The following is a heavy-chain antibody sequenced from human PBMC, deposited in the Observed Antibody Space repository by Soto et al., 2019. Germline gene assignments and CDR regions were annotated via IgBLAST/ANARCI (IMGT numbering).Heavy chain of an antibody. CDR2: ISAYNGNT. V-gene: IGHV1-18*01. D-gene: IGHD2-2*01. J-gene: IGHJ4*02. CDR1: GYTFTSYG. CDR3: ARVTVYCSSTSCYFSAGDFDY. Sequence: ASVKVSCKASGYTFTSYGISWVRQAPGQGLEWMGWISAYNGNTNYAQKLQGRVTMTTDTSTSTAYMELRSLRSDDTAVYYCARVTVYCSSTSCYFSAGDFDYWGQGTLVTVSS.